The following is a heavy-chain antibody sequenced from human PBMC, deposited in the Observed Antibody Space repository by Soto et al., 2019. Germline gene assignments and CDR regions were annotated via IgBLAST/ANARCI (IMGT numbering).Heavy chain of an antibody. Sequence: GGSLRLSCASSGFTFXSYAMSLVRQAPGKGLEWVSAISGSGGSTYYADSVKGRFTISRDNSKNTLYLQMNSLRAEDTAVYYCARFGYSGYDSEFDYWGQGTLVTVSS. CDR2: ISGSGGST. J-gene: IGHJ4*02. CDR3: ARFGYSGYDSEFDY. V-gene: IGHV3-23*01. D-gene: IGHD5-12*01. CDR1: GFTFXSYA.